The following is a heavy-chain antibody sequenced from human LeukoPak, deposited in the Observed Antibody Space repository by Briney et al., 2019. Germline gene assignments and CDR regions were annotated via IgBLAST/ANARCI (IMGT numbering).Heavy chain of an antibody. V-gene: IGHV3-30-3*01. CDR2: ISYDGSSK. CDR1: GFTFSSYA. D-gene: IGHD3-22*01. Sequence: GGSLRLSCAASGFTFSSYAMHWVRQAPGKGLEWVAVISYDGSSKYYADSVKGRFTISRDNSKNTLYLQMNSLRAEDTAVYYCARRPRGYYYDSSGLGAFDIWGQGTMVTVSS. J-gene: IGHJ3*02. CDR3: ARRPRGYYYDSSGLGAFDI.